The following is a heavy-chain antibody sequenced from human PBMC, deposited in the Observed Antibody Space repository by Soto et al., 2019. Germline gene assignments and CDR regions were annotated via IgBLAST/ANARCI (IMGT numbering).Heavy chain of an antibody. CDR2: MNPRSGGT. J-gene: IGHJ5*02. D-gene: IGHD4-4*01. Sequence: ASVKVSCKASGYTFTNYYMHWVRQAPGQGLEWMGWMNPRSGGTKYAQAFQDRVTMTRDASISTAYMGVTSLRHGDTAVYFCARSDDSTSYPLDLRGPGTLVTVSS. V-gene: IGHV1-2*02. CDR3: ARSDDSTSYPLDL. CDR1: GYTFTNYY.